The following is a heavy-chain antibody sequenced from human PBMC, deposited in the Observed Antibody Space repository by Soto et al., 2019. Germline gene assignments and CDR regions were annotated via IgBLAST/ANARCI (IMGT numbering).Heavy chain of an antibody. J-gene: IGHJ4*02. CDR1: GYTFASYD. D-gene: IGHD6-13*01. CDR2: MNPNSGNT. CDR3: ARMAQGIAAAGTGFDY. Sequence: ASVKVSCKASGYTFASYDSNWVRQATGQGLEWMGWMNPNSGNTGYAQKFQGRVTMTRNTSISTAYMELSSLRSEDTAVYYCARMAQGIAAAGTGFDYWGQGTLVTVSS. V-gene: IGHV1-8*01.